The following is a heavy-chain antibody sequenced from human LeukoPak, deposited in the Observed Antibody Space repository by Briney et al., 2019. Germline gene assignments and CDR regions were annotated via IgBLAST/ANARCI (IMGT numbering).Heavy chain of an antibody. CDR1: GGSFSGYY. J-gene: IGHJ5*02. V-gene: IGHV4-34*01. D-gene: IGHD2-2*01. Sequence: SETLSLTCAVDGGSFSGYYWSWIRQPPGKGLEWIGEINHSGSTNYNPSLKSRVTISVDTSKNQFSLKLSSVTAADTAVYYCARLSPVVPAATINWFDPWGQGTLVTVSS. CDR2: INHSGST. CDR3: ARLSPVVPAATINWFDP.